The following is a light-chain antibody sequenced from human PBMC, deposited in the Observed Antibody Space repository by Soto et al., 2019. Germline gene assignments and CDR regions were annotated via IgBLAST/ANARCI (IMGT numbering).Light chain of an antibody. Sequence: EIVLTQSPGTLSLSPGERATLSCRASQSVSSDYLAWYQQKPGQAPRLLIYAASSRPTGIPDRFSGSGSGTHITLTSSRLEPEDFAVYYCQQYGSSPRLTFGGGTKVEI. J-gene: IGKJ4*01. CDR1: QSVSSDY. V-gene: IGKV3-20*01. CDR2: AAS. CDR3: QQYGSSPRLT.